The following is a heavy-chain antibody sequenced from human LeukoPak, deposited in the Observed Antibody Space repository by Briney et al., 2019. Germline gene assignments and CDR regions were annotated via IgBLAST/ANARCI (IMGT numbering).Heavy chain of an antibody. CDR2: IYYSGST. CDR3: ARHGRAVAGPKYFQH. CDR1: GGSISSSSYY. Sequence: SETLSLTCTVSGGSISSSSYYWGWIRQPPGKGLEWIGSIYYSGSTYYNPSLKSRVTISVDTSKNQFSLKLSSVTAADTAVYYCARHGRAVAGPKYFQHWGQGTLVTVSS. D-gene: IGHD6-19*01. V-gene: IGHV4-39*01. J-gene: IGHJ1*01.